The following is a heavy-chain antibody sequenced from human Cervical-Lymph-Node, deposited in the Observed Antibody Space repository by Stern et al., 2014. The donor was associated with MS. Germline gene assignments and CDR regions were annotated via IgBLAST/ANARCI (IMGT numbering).Heavy chain of an antibody. V-gene: IGHV3-30*03. CDR1: GFAFSTYG. Sequence: VQLVESGGGVVQPGRSLRLSCSPSGFAFSTYGMHWVRQAPGKGLEWVALISCDGAKTCYADSVKGRFTISRDNPKNTLYLQMKSLRGEDTAVYYCARGSDWYPLDYWGQGTLVTVSS. CDR3: ARGSDWYPLDY. CDR2: ISCDGAKT. J-gene: IGHJ4*02. D-gene: IGHD6-19*01.